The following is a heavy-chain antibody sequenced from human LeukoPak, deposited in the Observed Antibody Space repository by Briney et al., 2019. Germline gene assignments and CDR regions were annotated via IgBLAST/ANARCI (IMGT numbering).Heavy chain of an antibody. V-gene: IGHV4-59*01. CDR3: ARDSSVAHSGNYLYNWFGP. CDR2: IYYSGST. CDR1: GGSISSYY. Sequence: PSETLSLTCTVSGGSISSYYWSWIRQPPGKGLEWIGYIYYSGSTNYNPSLKSRVTISVDTSKNQFSLKLSSVTAADTAVYYCARDSSVAHSGNYLYNWFGPWGQGTLVTVSS. D-gene: IGHD3-10*01. J-gene: IGHJ5*02.